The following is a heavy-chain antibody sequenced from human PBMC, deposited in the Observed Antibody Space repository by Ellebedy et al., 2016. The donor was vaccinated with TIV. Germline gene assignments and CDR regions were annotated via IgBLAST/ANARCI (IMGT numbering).Heavy chain of an antibody. Sequence: GESLKISXAASGFTFSDYYMSWIRQAPGKGLEWVSHISRSGTNIFYGDSVKGRFTISRDNAKNSLYLQMNSLRAEDTAVYYCARVGCDSSAYCRLFFDYWGQGTLVTVSS. CDR1: GFTFSDYY. V-gene: IGHV3-11*01. D-gene: IGHD3-22*01. J-gene: IGHJ4*02. CDR3: ARVGCDSSAYCRLFFDY. CDR2: ISRSGTNI.